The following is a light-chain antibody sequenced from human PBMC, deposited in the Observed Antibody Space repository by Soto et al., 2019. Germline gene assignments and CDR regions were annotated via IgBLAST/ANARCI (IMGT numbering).Light chain of an antibody. Sequence: DIQMTQSPSTLSASVGDRVTITCRASRTVSPWLAWFQQKPGKAPKLLISVVSSEESGVPSRFSGSGSGTEYTLTITNLQPDDFATYYCQQYADYSWTFGQGTKVESK. CDR3: QQYADYSWT. CDR1: RTVSPW. V-gene: IGKV1-5*03. J-gene: IGKJ1*01. CDR2: VVS.